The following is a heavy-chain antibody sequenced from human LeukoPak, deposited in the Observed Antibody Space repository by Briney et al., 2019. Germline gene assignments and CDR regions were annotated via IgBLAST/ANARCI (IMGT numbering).Heavy chain of an antibody. Sequence: PGGSLRLSCAASGFTFSSYAMTWVRQAPGKGLEWVSAISGSGGSTYYADSVKGRFTISRDNSKNTLHLQMNSLRAEDTAVYYCAKNPREQWLPLDYWGQGTLVTVPS. D-gene: IGHD6-19*01. CDR2: ISGSGGST. J-gene: IGHJ4*02. V-gene: IGHV3-23*01. CDR1: GFTFSSYA. CDR3: AKNPREQWLPLDY.